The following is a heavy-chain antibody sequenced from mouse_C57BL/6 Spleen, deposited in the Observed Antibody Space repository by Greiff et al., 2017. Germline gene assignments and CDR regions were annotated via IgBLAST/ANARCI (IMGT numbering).Heavy chain of an antibody. CDR1: GYAFSSSW. J-gene: IGHJ4*01. V-gene: IGHV1-82*01. Sequence: VQLQQSGPELVKPGASVKISCTASGYAFSSSWMNWVKQRPGKGLEWIGRIYPGDGDTNYNGKFKGKATLTADKSSSTAYMQLSSLTSEDSAVYFCARGSGTSYYYAMDYWGQGTSVTVSS. CDR3: ARGSGTSYYYAMDY. CDR2: IYPGDGDT. D-gene: IGHD1-3*01.